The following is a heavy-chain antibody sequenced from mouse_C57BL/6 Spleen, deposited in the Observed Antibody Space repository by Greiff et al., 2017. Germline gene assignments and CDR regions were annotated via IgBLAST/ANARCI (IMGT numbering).Heavy chain of an antibody. V-gene: IGHV1-74*01. Sequence: VQLQQPGAELVKPGASVTVSCKASGYTFTSYWMHWVKQRPGQGLEWIGRIHPSDSDTNSNQKFKGKATLTVDKSSSTAYMQLSTLTSEDAAVYYCAIDYYGSSYDYAMDYWGQGTSVTVSS. CDR2: IHPSDSDT. CDR3: AIDYYGSSYDYAMDY. J-gene: IGHJ4*01. CDR1: GYTFTSYW. D-gene: IGHD1-1*01.